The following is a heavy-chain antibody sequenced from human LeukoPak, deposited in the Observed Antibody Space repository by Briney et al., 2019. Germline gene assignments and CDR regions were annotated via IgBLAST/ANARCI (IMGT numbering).Heavy chain of an antibody. CDR3: ARSLWPEDY. CDR2: IKQDGSEK. D-gene: IGHD5-18*01. J-gene: IGHJ4*02. Sequence: GGSLRLSCAASGFTLNNAWMSWVRQAPGKGLEWVANIKQDGSEKNYVDSVKGRFTISRDNAKTSLYLQMNSLRAEDTAVYYCARSLWPEDYWGQGTLVTVSS. V-gene: IGHV3-7*01. CDR1: GFTLNNAW.